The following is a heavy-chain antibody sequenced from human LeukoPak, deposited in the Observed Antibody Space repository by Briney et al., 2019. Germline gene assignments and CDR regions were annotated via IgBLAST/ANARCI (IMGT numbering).Heavy chain of an antibody. V-gene: IGHV3-30-3*01. CDR1: GFTFRDYA. CDR2: ISYDSTNI. Sequence: GGSLRLSCAASGFTFRDYAVHWIRQTPGKGLEWVALISYDSTNIRYADSVKGRFTISRDNSKNTLYLQMTSLRAEDTAEYYCAKSLFTSATGTGRAFHIWGQGTMVTVSS. J-gene: IGHJ3*02. CDR3: AKSLFTSATGTGRAFHI. D-gene: IGHD1-1*01.